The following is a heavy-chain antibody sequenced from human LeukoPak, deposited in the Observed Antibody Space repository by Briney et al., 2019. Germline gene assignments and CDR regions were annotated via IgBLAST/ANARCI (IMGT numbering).Heavy chain of an antibody. J-gene: IGHJ3*02. CDR2: ISYDGSNK. CDR3: AKRGGSGSYGSGGFDI. D-gene: IGHD3-10*01. CDR1: GFTFSSYA. Sequence: HPGGSLRLSCAASGFTFSSYAMHWVRQAPGKGLGWVAIISYDGSNKYYADSVKGRFTISRDNSKNTLFLQMNSLIAEDTAVYYCAKRGGSGSYGSGGFDIWGQGTMVTVSS. V-gene: IGHV3-30-3*01.